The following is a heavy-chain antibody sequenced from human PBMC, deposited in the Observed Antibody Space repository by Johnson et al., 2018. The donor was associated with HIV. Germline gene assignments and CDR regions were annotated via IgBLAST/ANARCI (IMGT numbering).Heavy chain of an antibody. CDR2: IYSGGST. Sequence: EVQLVESGGGLVQPGGSLRLSCAASGFTVSSNYMSWVRQAPGKGLEWVSVIYSGGSTYYADSVKGRFTISRDNSKNTLYLQMNSLRAEDTAVYYCARERGRIAADAFDIWGQGTMVTVSS. CDR1: GFTVSSNY. J-gene: IGHJ3*02. D-gene: IGHD6-13*01. CDR3: ARERGRIAADAFDI. V-gene: IGHV3-66*01.